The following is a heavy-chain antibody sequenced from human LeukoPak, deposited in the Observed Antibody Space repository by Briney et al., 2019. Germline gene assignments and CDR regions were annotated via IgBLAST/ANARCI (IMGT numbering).Heavy chain of an antibody. CDR1: GYTFTGYY. Sequence: ASVKVSCKASGYTFTGYYMHWVRQAPGQGLEWMGWINPNSGGTNYAQKFQGRVTMTRDTSINTAYMEVSRLTSDDTAVYYCARDLDYNDNSDYDSFDIWGQGTLVTVPS. J-gene: IGHJ3*02. D-gene: IGHD3-22*01. CDR3: ARDLDYNDNSDYDSFDI. CDR2: INPNSGGT. V-gene: IGHV1-2*02.